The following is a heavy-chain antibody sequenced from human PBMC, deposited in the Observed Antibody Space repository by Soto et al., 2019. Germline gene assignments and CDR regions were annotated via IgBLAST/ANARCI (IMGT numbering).Heavy chain of an antibody. J-gene: IGHJ4*02. CDR1: GFTFSSYG. V-gene: IGHV3-30*18. D-gene: IGHD5-18*01. Sequence: GGSLRLSCAASGFTFSSYGIHWVRQAPGKGLEWVAVISSDGSNKYYADSVKGRFTISRDNSKNTLYLQMNSLRAEDTAVYYCAKDPSYGYVSYYFDYWGQGTLVTVSS. CDR3: AKDPSYGYVSYYFDY. CDR2: ISSDGSNK.